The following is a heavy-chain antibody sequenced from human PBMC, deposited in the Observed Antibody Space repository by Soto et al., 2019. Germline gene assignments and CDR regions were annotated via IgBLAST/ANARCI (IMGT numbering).Heavy chain of an antibody. J-gene: IGHJ4*02. CDR2: VYSGGAT. D-gene: IGHD3-10*01. CDR1: GFTVSSNY. V-gene: IGHV3-53*04. Sequence: EVRLVESGGGLVQPGGSLRLSCAAFGFTVSSNYMTWVRLAPGKGLEWVSLVYSGGATHYAASVKGRFTISTHSSQNTLFLQMISLRTEDTATYYCVRGRYGSEIHWGQGTKVTISS. CDR3: VRGRYGSEIH.